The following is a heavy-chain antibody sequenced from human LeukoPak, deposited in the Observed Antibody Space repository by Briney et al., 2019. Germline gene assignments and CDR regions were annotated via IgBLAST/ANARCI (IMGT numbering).Heavy chain of an antibody. D-gene: IGHD6-6*01. CDR3: ARVEDWYSSSSGDFDY. CDR1: GGTFISYA. CDR2: IIPIFGTA. V-gene: IGHV1-69*13. Sequence: SVKVSCKASGGTFISYAISWVRQAPGQGLEWMGGIIPIFGTANYAQKFQGRVTITADESTSTAYMELSSLRSEDTAVYYCARVEDWYSSSSGDFDYWGQGTLVTVSS. J-gene: IGHJ4*02.